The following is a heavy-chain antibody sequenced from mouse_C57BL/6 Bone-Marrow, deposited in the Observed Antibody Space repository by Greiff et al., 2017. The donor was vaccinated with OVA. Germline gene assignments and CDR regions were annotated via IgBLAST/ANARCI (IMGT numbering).Heavy chain of an antibody. Sequence: EVQLQESGPGLAKPSQTLSLTCSVSGYSITSDYWNWIRKFPGNKLEYMGYISYSGSTSYNPSLKSRNSITRDTSKNQYYRQLNSVTTEDTATNYGASDYYGSSYWYFDVGGKGTTVTVS. CDR2: ISYSGST. V-gene: IGHV3-8*01. CDR3: ASDYYGSSYWYFDV. J-gene: IGHJ1*03. CDR1: GYSITSDY. D-gene: IGHD1-1*01.